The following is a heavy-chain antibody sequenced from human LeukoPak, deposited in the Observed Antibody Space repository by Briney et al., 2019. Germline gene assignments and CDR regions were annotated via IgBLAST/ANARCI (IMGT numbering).Heavy chain of an antibody. J-gene: IGHJ4*02. CDR1: GDSVSSTTAT. CDR2: TYYRSKWYY. CDR3: ARADYDYVWGTYRPDY. Sequence: SQTLSLTCDISGDSVSSTTATWNWIRQSPSRGLEWLGRTYYRSKWYYDYVLSMKSRITINSDTSQNQFSLQVHSVTPEDTAVYYCARADYDYVWGTYRPDYWGQGTLVTVSS. D-gene: IGHD3-16*02. V-gene: IGHV6-1*01.